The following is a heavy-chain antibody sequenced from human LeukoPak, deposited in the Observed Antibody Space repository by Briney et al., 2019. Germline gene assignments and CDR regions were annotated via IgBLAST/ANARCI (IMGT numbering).Heavy chain of an antibody. Sequence: GGSLRLSCAASGFTFSRDWMHWVRQAPGKGLVWVSVIYSGGSTYYADSVKGRFTISRDNSKNTLYLQMNSLRAEDTAVYYCARDRYDSSGYYSSWGQGTLVTVSS. CDR1: GFTFSRDW. CDR2: IYSGGST. J-gene: IGHJ4*02. D-gene: IGHD3-22*01. CDR3: ARDRYDSSGYYSS. V-gene: IGHV3-66*01.